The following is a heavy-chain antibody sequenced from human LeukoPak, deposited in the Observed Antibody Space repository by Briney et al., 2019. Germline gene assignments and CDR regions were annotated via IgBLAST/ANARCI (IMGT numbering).Heavy chain of an antibody. D-gene: IGHD2-8*02. CDR1: GFTVSSNY. J-gene: IGHJ4*02. V-gene: IGHV3-53*01. Sequence: WGSLRLSCAASGFTVSSNYMSWVRQAPGKGLEWVSVIYGGGSTYYADSVKGRFTISRDNSKNTLYLQMNSLRAEDTAVYYCARDVTGYFDYWGQGTLVTVSS. CDR2: IYGGGST. CDR3: ARDVTGYFDY.